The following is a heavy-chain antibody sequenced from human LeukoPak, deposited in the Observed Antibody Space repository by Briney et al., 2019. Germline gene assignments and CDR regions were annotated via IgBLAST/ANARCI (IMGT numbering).Heavy chain of an antibody. J-gene: IGHJ4*02. CDR2: IYSGGST. CDR1: GFTVSSNY. V-gene: IGHV3-53*01. Sequence: AGGSLRLSCAASGFTVSSNYMSWVRQAPGKGLEWVSVIYSGGSTYYADSVKGRFTISRDNSKNTLYLQMNSLRAEDTAVYYCASHAVGYYGSGSSASDYWGQGTLVTVSS. D-gene: IGHD3-10*01. CDR3: ASHAVGYYGSGSSASDY.